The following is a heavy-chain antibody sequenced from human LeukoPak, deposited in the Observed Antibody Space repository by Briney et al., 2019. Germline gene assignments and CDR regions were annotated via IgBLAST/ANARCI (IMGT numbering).Heavy chain of an antibody. CDR3: AREEGDYVWGSYRDFDY. J-gene: IGHJ4*02. CDR1: GFTFSSYE. V-gene: IGHV3-48*03. CDR2: ISSSGSTI. D-gene: IGHD3-16*02. Sequence: PGGSLRLSCAASGFTFSSYEMNWVRQAPGKGLEWVSYISSSGSTIYYADSVKGRFPISRDNAKNSLYLQMNSLRAEDTAVYYCAREEGDYVWGSYRDFDYWGQGTLVTVSS.